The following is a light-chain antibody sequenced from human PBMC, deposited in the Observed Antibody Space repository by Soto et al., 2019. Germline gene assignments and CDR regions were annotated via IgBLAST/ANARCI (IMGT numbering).Light chain of an antibody. CDR1: SSDVGSYDL. J-gene: IGLJ2*01. CDR3: CSYAGSTTLV. V-gene: IGLV2-23*01. Sequence: QSVLTQPASVSGSPGQSITISCTGTSSDVGSYDLVSWYQQHPGKAPKLMIFEGTKRPSGVSNRFSGPKSGNTASLTISGLQADDEADYYCCSYAGSTTLVFGGGTKLTVL. CDR2: EGT.